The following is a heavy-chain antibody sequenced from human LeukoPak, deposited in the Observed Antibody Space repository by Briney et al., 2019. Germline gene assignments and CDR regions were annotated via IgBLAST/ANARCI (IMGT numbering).Heavy chain of an antibody. D-gene: IGHD3-3*01. CDR3: AKDMGGSYDSWSGYYGGYYYGMDV. J-gene: IGHJ6*02. CDR1: GFTFDDYA. V-gene: IGHV3-9*01. CDR2: ISWNSGSI. Sequence: GGSLRLSCAASGFTFDDYAMHWVRHAPGKGLEWVSGISWNSGSIGYADSVKGRFTISRDNAKNSLYLQMNSLRAEDTALYYCAKDMGGSYDSWSGYYGGYYYGMDVWGQGTTVTVSS.